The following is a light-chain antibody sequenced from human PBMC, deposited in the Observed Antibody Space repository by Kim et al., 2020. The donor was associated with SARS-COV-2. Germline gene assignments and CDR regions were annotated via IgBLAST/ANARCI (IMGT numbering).Light chain of an antibody. J-gene: IGKJ2*02. V-gene: IGKV4-1*01. CDR3: QQYYDART. CDR2: WAS. CDR1: QSILHSSNNKNY. Sequence: ARATINCKSSQSILHSSNNKNYLAWYQQQPGQPPKLLIYWASTRESGVPDRFSGSGSGTDFTLTVSSLQAEDVAVYYCQQYYDARTFGQGTKLEIK.